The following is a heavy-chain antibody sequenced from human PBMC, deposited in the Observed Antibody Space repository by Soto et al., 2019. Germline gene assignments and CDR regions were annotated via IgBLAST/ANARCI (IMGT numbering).Heavy chain of an antibody. CDR3: ARSSSGYNNWFDP. J-gene: IGHJ5*02. CDR2: IYYSGST. D-gene: IGHD3-22*01. CDR1: GGSISSGGYY. V-gene: IGHV4-31*03. Sequence: QVQLQESGPGLVKPSQTLSLTCTVSGGSISSGGYYWSWIRQHPGKGLEWIGYIYYSGSTYYNPSLKSRVTISADTSKNQFSLKLSSVTAADTAVYYCARSSSGYNNWFDPWGQGTLVTVSS.